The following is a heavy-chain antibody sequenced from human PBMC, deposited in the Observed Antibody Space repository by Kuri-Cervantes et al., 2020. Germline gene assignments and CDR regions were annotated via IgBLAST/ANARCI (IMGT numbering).Heavy chain of an antibody. Sequence: ASVKVSCKASGYTFTSYDINWVRQATGQGLEWMGWMNPNSGNTGYAQKFQGRVTMTRDTSTSTVYMELSSLRSEDTAVYYCATWEVGATPFDYWGQGTLVTVSS. D-gene: IGHD1-26*01. CDR2: MNPNSGNT. CDR3: ATWEVGATPFDY. J-gene: IGHJ4*02. V-gene: IGHV1-8*01. CDR1: GYTFTSYD.